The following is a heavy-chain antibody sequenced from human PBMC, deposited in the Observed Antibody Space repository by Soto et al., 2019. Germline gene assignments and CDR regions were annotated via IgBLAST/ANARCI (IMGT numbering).Heavy chain of an antibody. J-gene: IGHJ4*02. CDR1: GFTFSSYA. CDR3: AKDALYYDILTGYYKQGYYFDY. V-gene: IGHV3-23*01. CDR2: ISGSGGST. D-gene: IGHD3-9*01. Sequence: SGGSLRLSCAASGFTFSSYAMSWVRQAPGKGLEWVSAISGSGGSTYYADSVKGRFTISRDNSKNTLYLQMNSLRAEDTAVYYCAKDALYYDILTGYYKQGYYFDYWGQGTLVTVSS.